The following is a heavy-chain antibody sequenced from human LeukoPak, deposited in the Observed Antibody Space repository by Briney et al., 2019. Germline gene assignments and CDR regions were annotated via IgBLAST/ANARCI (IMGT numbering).Heavy chain of an antibody. CDR2: ISSSGSTI. J-gene: IGHJ4*02. CDR1: GFTFSSYE. D-gene: IGHD3-9*01. CDR3: ARDFVDYDILTGYYNGFDY. Sequence: GGSLRLSSAASGFTFSSYEMNWVRQAPGKGLEWVSYISSSGSTIYYADSVKGRFTISRDNAKNSLYLQMNSLRAEDTAVYYCARDFVDYDILTGYYNGFDYWGQGTLVTVSS. V-gene: IGHV3-48*03.